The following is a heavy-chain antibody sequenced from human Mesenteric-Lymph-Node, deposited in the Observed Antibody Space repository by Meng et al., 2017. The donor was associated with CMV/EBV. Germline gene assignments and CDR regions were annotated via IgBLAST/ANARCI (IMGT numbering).Heavy chain of an antibody. CDR2: IKQDGSEK. Sequence: GGSLRLSCAASGFTFSGYWMSWVRQAPGKGLEWVANIKQDGSEKYYVDSVKGRFTISRDNAKNSLYLQMNSLRAEDTAVYYCARLSPARIVGATRAFDIWGQGTMVTVSS. J-gene: IGHJ3*02. CDR3: ARLSPARIVGATRAFDI. V-gene: IGHV3-7*01. D-gene: IGHD1-26*01. CDR1: GFTFSGYW.